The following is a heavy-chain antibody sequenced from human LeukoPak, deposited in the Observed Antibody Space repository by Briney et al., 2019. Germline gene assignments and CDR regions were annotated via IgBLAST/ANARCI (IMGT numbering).Heavy chain of an antibody. J-gene: IGHJ4*02. D-gene: IGHD2-2*01. Sequence: GGSLRLSCTASGFAFDEHGMSWVRQVPGKGLEWGSGINWSGGSTGYADPLRGRFTISRDNAKNSLYLQMDSLRAEDTALYYCARAPITSPFYFDYWGQGTLVTVSS. CDR3: ARAPITSPFYFDY. V-gene: IGHV3-20*04. CDR1: GFAFDEHG. CDR2: INWSGGST.